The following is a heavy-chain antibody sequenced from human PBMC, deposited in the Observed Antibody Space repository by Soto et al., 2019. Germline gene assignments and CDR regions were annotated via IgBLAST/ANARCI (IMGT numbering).Heavy chain of an antibody. V-gene: IGHV4-39*01. Sequence: QPQLQESVPGLVKPSETLSLTCAVSGGSISSSSYYWGWIRQPTGKGLEWIRSIYYSGITYYNPSRNCRVHISLDTSKNQVSLKLSSVTAADAAVSYGARLQYHTCGAVAYWGQGTLVTVSS. CDR1: GGSISSSSYY. J-gene: IGHJ4*02. D-gene: IGHD2-8*02. CDR3: ARLQYHTCGAVAY. CDR2: IYYSGIT.